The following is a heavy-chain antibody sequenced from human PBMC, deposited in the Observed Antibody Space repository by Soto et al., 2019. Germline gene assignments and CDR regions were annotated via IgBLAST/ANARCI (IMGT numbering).Heavy chain of an antibody. D-gene: IGHD3-16*01. CDR1: GFTFSNYA. CDR2: INSNGGTT. CDR3: ARGVSFRGLDS. Sequence: GGSLRLSCAASGFTFSNYAMHWVRQAPGKGLEYVAAINSNGGTTYYANSVKGRFTISRDNSRNTLYLQVGSLRADDMAVYYCARGVSFRGLDSWGQGTLVTVSS. V-gene: IGHV3-64*01. J-gene: IGHJ5*01.